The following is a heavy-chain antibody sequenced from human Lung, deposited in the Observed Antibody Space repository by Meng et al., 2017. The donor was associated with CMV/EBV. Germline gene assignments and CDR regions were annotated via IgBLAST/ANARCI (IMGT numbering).Heavy chain of an antibody. CDR1: GYTFTAYY. Sequence: ASLXVFCKASGYTFTAYYLHWVRQAPGQGLEWMGWINPNTGDTNYAQKFQGRVTMTRDTSISTAYMELSSLTSDDTAVYYCARSIVVVIATLDPWGQGTLVTVSS. CDR3: ARSIVVVIATLDP. CDR2: INPNTGDT. V-gene: IGHV1-2*02. D-gene: IGHD2-21*01. J-gene: IGHJ5*02.